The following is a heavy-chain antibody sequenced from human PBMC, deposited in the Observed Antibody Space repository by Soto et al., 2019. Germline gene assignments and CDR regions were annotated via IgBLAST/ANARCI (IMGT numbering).Heavy chain of an antibody. CDR1: GFTFSSYA. Sequence: EVQMLESGGGLVKAGGSLRLSCADSGFTFSSYAMNWVRQAPGKGLEWVSSISASGGSTNYADSVKGRFTISRDNSKNTLYLQMNSLRAEDTAVYYCAKDVSAVGVGWFDPWGQGTLVTVSS. J-gene: IGHJ5*02. V-gene: IGHV3-23*01. CDR3: AKDVSAVGVGWFDP. CDR2: ISASGGST. D-gene: IGHD5-18*01.